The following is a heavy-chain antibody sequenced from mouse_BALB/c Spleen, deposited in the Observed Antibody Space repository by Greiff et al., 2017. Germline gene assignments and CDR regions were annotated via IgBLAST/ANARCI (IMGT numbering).Heavy chain of an antibody. J-gene: IGHJ4*01. CDR2: ISSGGGST. CDR1: GFAFSSYD. CDR3: ARHKYGPYAMDY. V-gene: IGHV5-12-1*01. Sequence: DVMLVESGGGLVKPGGSLKLSCAASGFAFSSYDMSWVRQTPEKRLEWVAYISSGGGSTYYPDTVKGRFTISRDNAKNTLYLQMSSLKSEDTAMYYCARHKYGPYAMDYWGQGTSVTVSS. D-gene: IGHD1-1*02.